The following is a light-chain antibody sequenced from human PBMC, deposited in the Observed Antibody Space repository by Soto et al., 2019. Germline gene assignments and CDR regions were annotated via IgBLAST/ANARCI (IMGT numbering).Light chain of an antibody. Sequence: EIALTQSPGPLSLSPGESATLSCRSSQSVSSSYLAWYQQKPGQAPRLIIYGASSRATGIPDRFSGSGSGTDFTLTISRLEPEDFAVYYCQQYGRSPTWTFGQGTKVDIK. CDR1: QSVSSSY. CDR3: QQYGRSPTWT. CDR2: GAS. V-gene: IGKV3-20*01. J-gene: IGKJ1*01.